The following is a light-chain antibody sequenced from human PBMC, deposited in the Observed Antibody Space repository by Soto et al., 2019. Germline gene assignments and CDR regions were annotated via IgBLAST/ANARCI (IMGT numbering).Light chain of an antibody. J-gene: IGLJ3*02. CDR2: EDS. V-gene: IGLV2-23*01. CDR3: CSNAGTRTV. Sequence: QSALTQPASVSGSPGQSITISCTGIRNDVGSYEFVSWYQQHPGKAPKLMIYEDSRPSGISNRFSGSKSGNTAALTISGLQAEDEGDYYCCSNAGTRTVFGGGTKVTVL. CDR1: RNDVGSYEF.